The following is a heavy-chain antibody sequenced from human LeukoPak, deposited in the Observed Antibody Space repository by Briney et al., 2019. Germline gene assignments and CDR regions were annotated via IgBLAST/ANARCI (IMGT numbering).Heavy chain of an antibody. Sequence: PGGSLRLSCAASGFTFSSYAMSWVRQAPGKGLEWVSAISGSGGSTYYADSVKGRFTISRDNSKNTLYLQMNSLRAEDTAVYYCAKRRGYDPRIYYFAYWGQGTLVTVSS. CDR2: ISGSGGST. CDR3: AKRRGYDPRIYYFAY. CDR1: GFTFSSYA. V-gene: IGHV3-23*01. J-gene: IGHJ4*02. D-gene: IGHD5-12*01.